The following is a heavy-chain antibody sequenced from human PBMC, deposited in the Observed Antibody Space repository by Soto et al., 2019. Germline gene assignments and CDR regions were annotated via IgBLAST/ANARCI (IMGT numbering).Heavy chain of an antibody. CDR3: ARRSPSWAFDI. Sequence: EVPLLESGGGLVQPGGSLRLSCAVSGFTFSNYAMSWVRQAPGKGLEWVSAVSGSGSSTYYADSVKGRFTISRDNSKNALYLQMNSRRAEDTAVYYCARRSPSWAFDIWGQGTMVTVSS. V-gene: IGHV3-23*01. J-gene: IGHJ3*02. D-gene: IGHD2-15*01. CDR2: VSGSGSST. CDR1: GFTFSNYA.